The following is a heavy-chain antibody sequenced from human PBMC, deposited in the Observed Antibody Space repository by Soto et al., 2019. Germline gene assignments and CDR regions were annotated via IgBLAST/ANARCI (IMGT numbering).Heavy chain of an antibody. J-gene: IGHJ4*01. V-gene: IGHV4-38-2*02. CDR1: GYSFSSGSY. Sequence: SETLSLTCTVSGYSFSSGSYWAWIRQPPGKGPEWIASIYHGGTTFYNPSLKSRITISVDTSNNQFSLKLTSVTAADTAVYYCARVHVMVVAGSTFDYWRHGTLVTVSS. CDR2: IYHGGTT. D-gene: IGHD6-19*01. CDR3: ARVHVMVVAGSTFDY.